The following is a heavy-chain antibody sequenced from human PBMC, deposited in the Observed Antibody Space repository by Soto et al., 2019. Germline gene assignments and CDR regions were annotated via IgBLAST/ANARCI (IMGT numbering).Heavy chain of an antibody. D-gene: IGHD3-22*01. V-gene: IGHV3-23*01. CDR1: GFTFSSYA. CDR2: ISGSGGST. J-gene: IGHJ4*02. CDR3: AKPYYYDSSGYYYFDY. Sequence: GGSLRLSCAASGFTFSSYAISWGRQAPGKGLEWVSAISGSGGSTYYADSVKGRFTISRDNSKNTLYLQMNSLRAEDTAVYYCAKPYYYDSSGYYYFDYWGQGTLVTVSS.